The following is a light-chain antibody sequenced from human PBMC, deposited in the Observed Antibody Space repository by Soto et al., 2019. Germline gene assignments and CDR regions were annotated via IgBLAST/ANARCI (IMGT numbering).Light chain of an antibody. CDR2: GAS. Sequence: VVLTKSPGTLALCPGEKGTLSCRASQSVSSYLAWYQQKPGQAPRLLIYGASSRATGIPDRCSASGSGTAFTLTISRLEPEDFAVYYCQQYNTWPPIPFGQGTRLEIK. CDR1: QSVSSY. V-gene: IGKV3-20*01. CDR3: QQYNTWPPIP. J-gene: IGKJ5*01.